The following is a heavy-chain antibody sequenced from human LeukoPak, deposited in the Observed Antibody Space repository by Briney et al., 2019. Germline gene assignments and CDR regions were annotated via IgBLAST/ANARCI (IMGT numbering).Heavy chain of an antibody. J-gene: IGHJ5*02. Sequence: GGSLRLSCAASGFTFSSYEMNWVRQAPGKGLEWVLYISSSGSTIYYADSVKGRFTISRDNAKNSLYLQMNSLRAEDTAVYYCAVGKYYYGSGKGWFDPWGQGTLATVSS. CDR3: AVGKYYYGSGKGWFDP. CDR2: ISSSGSTI. D-gene: IGHD3-10*01. V-gene: IGHV3-48*03. CDR1: GFTFSSYE.